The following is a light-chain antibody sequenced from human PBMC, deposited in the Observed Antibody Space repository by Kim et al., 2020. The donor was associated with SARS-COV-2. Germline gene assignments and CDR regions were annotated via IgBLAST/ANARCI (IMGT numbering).Light chain of an antibody. J-gene: IGLJ3*02. V-gene: IGLV4-69*01. CDR3: QTWGGTGIGV. Sequence: QLVLTQSPSASASLGASVKLTCTLSSDHTDYAIAWHQQQPEKGPRYLMKVNSDGSHNKGDGIPDRFSGFSSGADYYLIISGLQSEDEADYYCQTWGGTGIGVFGGGTQLTVL. CDR2: VNSDGSH. CDR1: SDHTDYA.